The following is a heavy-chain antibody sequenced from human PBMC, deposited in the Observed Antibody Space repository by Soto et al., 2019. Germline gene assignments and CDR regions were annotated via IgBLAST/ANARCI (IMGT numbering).Heavy chain of an antibody. Sequence: QVQLVQSGAEVKKPGSSVKVSCKASGGTFSSYAISWVRQAPGQGLEWMGGIIPIFGTANYAQKFQGRVTITAEESTSTSYMELSSLRSEDTAVYYCARYRWLATRTTYNWFDPWGQGTLVTVSS. CDR1: GGTFSSYA. CDR2: IIPIFGTA. V-gene: IGHV1-69*01. J-gene: IGHJ5*02. D-gene: IGHD1-1*01. CDR3: ARYRWLATRTTYNWFDP.